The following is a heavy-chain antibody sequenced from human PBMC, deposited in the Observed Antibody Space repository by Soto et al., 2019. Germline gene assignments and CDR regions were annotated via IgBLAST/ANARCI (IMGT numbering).Heavy chain of an antibody. CDR1: GGSISSSSYY. Sequence: SETLSLTCTVSGGSISSSSYYWGWIRQPPGKGLEWIGSIYYSGSTYYKPSLKSRVTISVDTSKNQFSLKLSSVTAADTAVYYCARQDIVLMVYANDYWGQGTLVTVSS. D-gene: IGHD2-8*01. CDR2: IYYSGST. CDR3: ARQDIVLMVYANDY. J-gene: IGHJ4*02. V-gene: IGHV4-39*01.